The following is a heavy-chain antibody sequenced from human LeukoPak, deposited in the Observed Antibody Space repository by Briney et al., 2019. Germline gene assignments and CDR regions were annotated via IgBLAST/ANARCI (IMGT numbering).Heavy chain of an antibody. J-gene: IGHJ4*02. CDR1: GFTFSSYG. CDR2: IWYDGSNK. CDR3: GRKWFGELSIDY. V-gene: IGHV3-33*01. D-gene: IGHD3-10*01. Sequence: GGSLRLSCAASGFTFSSYGMHWVRQAPGKGLEWGAVIWYDGSNKYYADSVKGRFTITRDNSKSTLYLQMNRLRDEDTAVYYCGRKWFGELSIDYWGQGTLVTVSS.